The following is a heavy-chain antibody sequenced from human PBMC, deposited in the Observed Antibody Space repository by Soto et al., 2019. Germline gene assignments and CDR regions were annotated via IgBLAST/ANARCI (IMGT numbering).Heavy chain of an antibody. D-gene: IGHD3-3*01. CDR2: IYPSDSDT. J-gene: IGHJ4*02. CDR3: ARGRVASRTFDY. CDR1: DYSFTSYW. Sequence: HGESLKISCKASDYSFTSYWIAWVRQMPGQGLELMGIIYPSDSDTRYSPSFQGQVSISADKSITTAYLQWTSLRSSDAAIYYCARGRVASRTFDYWGQGTLVTVSS. V-gene: IGHV5-51*01.